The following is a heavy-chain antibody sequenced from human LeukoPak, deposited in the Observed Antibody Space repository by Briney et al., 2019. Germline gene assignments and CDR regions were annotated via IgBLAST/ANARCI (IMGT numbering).Heavy chain of an antibody. J-gene: IGHJ4*02. CDR3: ARDSYYDSSGYYDY. CDR1: GYTFTSYG. V-gene: IGHV1-18*01. D-gene: IGHD3-22*01. CDR2: ISAYNGNT. Sequence: ASVKVSFKASGYTFTSYGISWVRQAPGQGLEWMGWISAYNGNTNYAQKLQGRVTMTTDTSTSTAYMELRSLRSDDTAVYYCARDSYYDSSGYYDYWGQGTLVTVSS.